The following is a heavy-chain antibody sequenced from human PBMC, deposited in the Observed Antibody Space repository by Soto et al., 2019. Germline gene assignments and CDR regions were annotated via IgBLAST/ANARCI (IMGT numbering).Heavy chain of an antibody. D-gene: IGHD5-12*01. J-gene: IGHJ4*02. CDR2: VNAYNGDT. CDR1: GYTFTDNG. Sequence: QVQLVQSGAEVKKSGASGRFSCEASGYTFTDNGITWVRQAPGQGLEWMGWVNAYNGDTNYAQNLQGRVTMTTDTSTSTAYMELRSLRSDDTAVYYCARDRGGRDGYNYFDYCGQGTLVTVSS. CDR3: ARDRGGRDGYNYFDY. V-gene: IGHV1-18*04.